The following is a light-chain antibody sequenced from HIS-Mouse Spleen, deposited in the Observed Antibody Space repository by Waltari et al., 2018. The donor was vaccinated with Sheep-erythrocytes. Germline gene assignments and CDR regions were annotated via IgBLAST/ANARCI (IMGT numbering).Light chain of an antibody. J-gene: IGKJ1*01. CDR3: QQFNNYPRT. V-gene: IGKV1D-13*01. Sequence: AIQLTQSPSSLSASVGDRVTITCRASQGISSALAWYQQKPGKAPKLLIYDASSLESGVPSRFSGRGSGTDFTLTISSLQPEDFATSYCQQFNNYPRTFGQGTKVEIK. CDR2: DAS. CDR1: QGISSA.